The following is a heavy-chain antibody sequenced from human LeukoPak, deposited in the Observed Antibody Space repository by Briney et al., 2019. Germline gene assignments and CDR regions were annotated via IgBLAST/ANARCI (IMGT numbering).Heavy chain of an antibody. D-gene: IGHD2-21*02. Sequence: SETLSLTCTVSGGSISSYYWTWIRQPAGKGPEWIGRIHACGSTNYNPSLKSRVNMSVDTSKNQFSLRLNSVTAADTAVYYCARVTDPRYNWFDPWGQGTLVTVSS. J-gene: IGHJ5*02. CDR1: GGSISSYY. V-gene: IGHV4-4*07. CDR3: ARVTDPRYNWFDP. CDR2: IHACGST.